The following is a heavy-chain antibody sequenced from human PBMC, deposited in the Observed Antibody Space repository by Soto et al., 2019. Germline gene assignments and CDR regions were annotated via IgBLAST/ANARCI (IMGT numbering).Heavy chain of an antibody. Sequence: SEPLSLTCTVSGGAINSYYLTWIRQPAGKGLEWIGRIYSSGSTKYNPSLQSRVTMSLDTSKNQFSLRLTSVTAADTAVYYCARGQRFSDWFDPWGQGTLVTVSS. J-gene: IGHJ5*02. CDR3: ARGQRFSDWFDP. V-gene: IGHV4-4*07. D-gene: IGHD3-3*01. CDR1: GGAINSYY. CDR2: IYSSGST.